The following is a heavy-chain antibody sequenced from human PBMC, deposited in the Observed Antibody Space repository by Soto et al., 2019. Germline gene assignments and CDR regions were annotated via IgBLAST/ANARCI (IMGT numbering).Heavy chain of an antibody. D-gene: IGHD2-15*01. J-gene: IGHJ6*04. CDR2: IYSGGST. Sequence: GGSLRLSCAASGFTVSSNYMSWVRQAPGKGLEWVSVIYSGGSTYYEDSLKGRFTISRHNSKNTLYLQMNSLRAEDTAVYYCARDRGCSGGSCHGDVWGKGTTVTVSS. CDR1: GFTVSSNY. V-gene: IGHV3-53*04. CDR3: ARDRGCSGGSCHGDV.